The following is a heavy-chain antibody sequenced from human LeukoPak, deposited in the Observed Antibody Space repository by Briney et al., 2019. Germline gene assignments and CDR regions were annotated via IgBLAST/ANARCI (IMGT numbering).Heavy chain of an antibody. Sequence: SETLSLTCAVSGGSISSGGYSWSWIRQPPGKGLEWIGYIYHSGSTYYNPSLKSRVTISVDRSKNQFSLKLSSVIAADTAVYYCARGQKEDYYGSGSRYYFDYWGQGTLVTVSS. V-gene: IGHV4-30-2*01. J-gene: IGHJ4*02. CDR1: GGSISSGGYS. CDR2: IYHSGST. CDR3: ARGQKEDYYGSGSRYYFDY. D-gene: IGHD3-10*01.